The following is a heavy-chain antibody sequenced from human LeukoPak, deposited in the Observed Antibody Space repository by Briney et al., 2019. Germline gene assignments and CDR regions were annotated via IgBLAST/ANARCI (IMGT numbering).Heavy chain of an antibody. D-gene: IGHD2-15*01. Sequence: ASVKVSCKASGYPFTGYSIHWVRQAPGQGLEWMGWFDPSTGGTNYAQKFQGRVTMTRDTSISTAYMELSRLRSDDTAVYYCARTPLGVVVVAARYNWFDPWGQGTLVTVSS. V-gene: IGHV1-2*02. CDR3: ARTPLGVVVVAARYNWFDP. CDR1: GYPFTGYS. J-gene: IGHJ5*02. CDR2: FDPSTGGT.